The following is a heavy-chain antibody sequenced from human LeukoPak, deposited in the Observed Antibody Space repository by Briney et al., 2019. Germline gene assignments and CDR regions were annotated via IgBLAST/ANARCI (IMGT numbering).Heavy chain of an antibody. V-gene: IGHV3-30*18. D-gene: IGHD1-26*01. Sequence: GGSLRLSCAASGFTFSSYGMHWVRQAPGKGLKWVAVISYDGSNKYYADSVKGRFTISRDNSKNTLYLQMNSLRAEDTAVYYCAKDQSGSYYGAKNYWGQGTLVTVSS. J-gene: IGHJ4*02. CDR2: ISYDGSNK. CDR3: AKDQSGSYYGAKNY. CDR1: GFTFSSYG.